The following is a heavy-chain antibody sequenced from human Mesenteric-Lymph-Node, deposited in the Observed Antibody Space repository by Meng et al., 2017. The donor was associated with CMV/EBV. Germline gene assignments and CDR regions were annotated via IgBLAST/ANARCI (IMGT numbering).Heavy chain of an antibody. CDR1: GYTFSDYY. D-gene: IGHD2-15*01. J-gene: IGHJ6*02. Sequence: ASVKVSCKASGYTFSDYYLHWLRQAPGQGFEWMGWINPKSGGTTYAQKFQDRVTMTRDTSISTAYMELSSLKSDDTAIYYCASHQQFCSGGSCYSLGYYYGMDVWGQGTTVTVSS. CDR3: ASHQQFCSGGSCYSLGYYYGMDV. V-gene: IGHV1-2*02. CDR2: INPKSGGT.